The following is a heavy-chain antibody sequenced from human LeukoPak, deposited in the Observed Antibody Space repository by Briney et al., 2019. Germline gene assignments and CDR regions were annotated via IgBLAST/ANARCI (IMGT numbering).Heavy chain of an antibody. V-gene: IGHV3-74*01. Sequence: PGGSLRLSCAASGFTFSSYWMHWVRQAPGKGLVWVSRINSDGSSTSYADSVKGRFTISRDNAKNTLYLQMNSLRAEDTAVYYCARAGIDSSSSSSLTYYYHYMDVWGKGTTVTVSS. CDR1: GFTFSSYW. CDR2: INSDGSST. D-gene: IGHD6-6*01. CDR3: ARAGIDSSSSSSLTYYYHYMDV. J-gene: IGHJ6*03.